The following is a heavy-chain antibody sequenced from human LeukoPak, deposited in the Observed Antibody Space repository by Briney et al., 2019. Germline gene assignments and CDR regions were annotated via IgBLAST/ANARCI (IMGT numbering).Heavy chain of an antibody. D-gene: IGHD3-22*01. CDR2: INHSGST. V-gene: IGHV4-34*01. Sequence: SETLSLTCAVYGGSFSGYYWSWIRQPPGKGLEWIGEINHSGSTNYNPSLKSRVTISVDKSKNQFSLKLSSVTAADTAVYYCARVGSAYYYDSSGAIDYWGQGTLVTVSS. J-gene: IGHJ4*02. CDR3: ARVGSAYYYDSSGAIDY. CDR1: GGSFSGYY.